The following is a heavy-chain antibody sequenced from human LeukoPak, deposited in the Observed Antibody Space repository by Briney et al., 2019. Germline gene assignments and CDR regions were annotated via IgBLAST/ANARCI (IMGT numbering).Heavy chain of an antibody. CDR3: ARVLRYSSSSGLPYDYYYYLDV. V-gene: IGHV1-69*05. J-gene: IGHJ6*03. Sequence: SVKVSCKASGGTFSSYAVNWVRQAPGEGLEWMGGIIPVLGTENYAQKFQGRLTITTDESTTTAYVELSSLRSEDTAVYYCARVLRYSSSSGLPYDYYYYLDVWGKGTTVTVSS. D-gene: IGHD6-6*01. CDR2: IIPVLGTE. CDR1: GGTFSSYA.